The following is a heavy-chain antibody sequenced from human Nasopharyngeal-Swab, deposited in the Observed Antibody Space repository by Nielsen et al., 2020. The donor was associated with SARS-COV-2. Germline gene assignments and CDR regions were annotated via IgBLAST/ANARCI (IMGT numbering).Heavy chain of an antibody. Sequence: GESLKISCAASGFTFSSYVMSWVRQAPGKGLEWVSAISGSGGSTYYADSVKGRFTISRDNSKNTLYLQVNSLRAEDTAVYYCAKERSYGFGTDYWGQGTLVTVSS. CDR1: GFTFSSYV. D-gene: IGHD5-18*01. J-gene: IGHJ4*02. CDR2: ISGSGGST. CDR3: AKERSYGFGTDY. V-gene: IGHV3-23*01.